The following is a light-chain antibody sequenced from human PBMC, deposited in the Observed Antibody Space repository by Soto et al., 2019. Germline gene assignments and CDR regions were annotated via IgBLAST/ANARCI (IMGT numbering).Light chain of an antibody. CDR2: AAS. J-gene: IGKJ1*01. Sequence: ASQGISSYLAWYQQKPGKAPKLLIYAASTLQSGVPSRFRDSGSVRDFSIPASCLHSEDVSTYYCQQYHRYRWAFGQGTKVDIK. V-gene: IGKV1-8*01. CDR1: QGISSY. CDR3: QQYHRYRWA.